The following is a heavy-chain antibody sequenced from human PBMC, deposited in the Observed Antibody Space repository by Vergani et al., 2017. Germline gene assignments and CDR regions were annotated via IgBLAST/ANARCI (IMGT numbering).Heavy chain of an antibody. J-gene: IGHJ4*02. CDR2: IPYSGST. CDR3: ARATHYYDSSGPTYYFDY. CDR1: GGSISSYY. Sequence: QVQLQESGPGLVKPSETLSLTCTVSGGSISSYYWSWIRQPPGKGLEWIGYIPYSGSTNYNPSLKSRVTISVDTSKNQFSLKLSSVTAADTAVYYCARATHYYDSSGPTYYFDYWGQGTLVTVSS. D-gene: IGHD3-22*01. V-gene: IGHV4-59*01.